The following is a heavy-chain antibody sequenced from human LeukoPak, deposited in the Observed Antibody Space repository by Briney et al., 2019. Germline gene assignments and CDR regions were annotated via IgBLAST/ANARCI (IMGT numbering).Heavy chain of an antibody. CDR1: GGSFSGYY. Sequence: SETLSLTCAVYGGSFSGYYWSWIRQPPGKGLEWIGEINHSGSTNYNPSLKSRVTISVDTSKNQFSLKLSSVTAADTAVYYCARAYYYMDVWGKGTTVTVSS. CDR2: INHSGST. D-gene: IGHD3-10*01. J-gene: IGHJ6*03. CDR3: ARAYYYMDV. V-gene: IGHV4-34*01.